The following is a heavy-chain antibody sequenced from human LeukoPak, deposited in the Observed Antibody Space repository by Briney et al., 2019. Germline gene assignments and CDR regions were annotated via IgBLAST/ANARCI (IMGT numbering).Heavy chain of an antibody. D-gene: IGHD3-16*01. CDR2: IDSSGGYT. V-gene: IGHV3-13*01. J-gene: IGHJ4*01. CDR3: VRGGEIGLDY. Sequence: GGSLRLSGAASGYTFNTYDMHWVRQTTGQGLEWISSIDSSGGYTYYAGSVKGRFTISRENDKNSLYLHMNSLRVGDTAVYSCVRGGEIGLDYWGHGTLVTVSS. CDR1: GYTFNTYD.